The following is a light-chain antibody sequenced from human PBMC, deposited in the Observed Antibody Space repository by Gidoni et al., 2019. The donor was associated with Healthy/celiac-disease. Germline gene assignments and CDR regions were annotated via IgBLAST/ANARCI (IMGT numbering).Light chain of an antibody. J-gene: IGKJ4*01. CDR1: QSVLYSSNNRNY. V-gene: IGKV4-1*01. CDR2: WAS. Sequence: DIVLTQYPDSLVASLGERATINCKSSQSVLYSSNNRNYLAWYQQKPGQPPKLLIYWASTRETGVPDRFSGSGSGTDFTLTISSLQAEDVAVYYCQQYYSTVTFXGXTKVXIK. CDR3: QQYYSTVT.